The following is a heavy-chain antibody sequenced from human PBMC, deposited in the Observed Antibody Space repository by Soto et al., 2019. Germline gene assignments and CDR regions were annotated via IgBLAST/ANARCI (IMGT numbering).Heavy chain of an antibody. Sequence: QVQVVQSGAEVRKPGASVKVSCKSSSYTFSSYDVHWVRQAPGQGLEWMGLINPSAGIVSYAQTCQGRVTMTRDTSTSTVYMELSSLRSEDTAVFSFALARGRTYYFDYWGQGTLVTVSS. CDR2: INPSAGIV. J-gene: IGHJ4*02. CDR3: ALARGRTYYFDY. CDR1: SYTFSSYD. V-gene: IGHV1-46*03.